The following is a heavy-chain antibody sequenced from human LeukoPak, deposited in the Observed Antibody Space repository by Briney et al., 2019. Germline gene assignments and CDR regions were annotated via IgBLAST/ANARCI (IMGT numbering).Heavy chain of an antibody. CDR1: GGSISTFF. V-gene: IGHV4-59*08. D-gene: IGHD3-22*01. Sequence: SETLSLTCTVSGGSISTFFWSWLRQSPGKGLERIGYINYSGSTNYKPSLKSRVIISVDTSKRQFSLKLSSVTAADTAVYYCARSHDSSDFYSEYFQYWGQGTLVTVSS. J-gene: IGHJ1*01. CDR3: ARSHDSSDFYSEYFQY. CDR2: INYSGST.